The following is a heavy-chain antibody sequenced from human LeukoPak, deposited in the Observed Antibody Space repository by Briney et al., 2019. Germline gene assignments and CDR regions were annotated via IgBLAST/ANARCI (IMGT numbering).Heavy chain of an antibody. CDR3: ARASYSSGFYYYYGMDV. D-gene: IGHD6-19*01. J-gene: IGHJ6*02. CDR2: INPDSGGT. V-gene: IGHV1-2*02. Sequence: ASVKVSCKASGYTFTGHHLHWVRQAPGQGLEWMGWINPDSGGTRYAQKFQGRVTMTRNTSISTAYMELSRLRSEDTAVYYCARASYSSGFYYYYGMDVWGQGTTVTVSS. CDR1: GYTFTGHH.